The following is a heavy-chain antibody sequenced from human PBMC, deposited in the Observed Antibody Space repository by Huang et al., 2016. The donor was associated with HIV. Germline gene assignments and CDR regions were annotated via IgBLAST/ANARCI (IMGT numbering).Heavy chain of an antibody. Sequence: QVQLVESGGGVVQPGRSLRISCAASGVTFSSYGMPWVRQAPGKGLEWVAVISYDAKTKYYADSVKGRFSISRDNSKTTVYLQLNSLRVEDTAVYYCAKGGSAAAVLDFWGQGTLVTVSS. J-gene: IGHJ4*02. V-gene: IGHV3-30*18. D-gene: IGHD6-13*01. CDR3: AKGGSAAAVLDF. CDR1: GVTFSSYG. CDR2: ISYDAKTK.